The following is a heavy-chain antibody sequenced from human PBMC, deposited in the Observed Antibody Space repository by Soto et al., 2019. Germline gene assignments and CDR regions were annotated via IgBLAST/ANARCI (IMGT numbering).Heavy chain of an antibody. Sequence: QVQLQESGPGLVKPSEILSLSRTVSGVSISNFYWSWIRQPAGKGLEWIGRIYTSGSTNYNPSLKSRVTMSVDTSMNQFSLKVNSVTAADTAVYYCARAPSDYGDYDYWGQGTLVTVSS. J-gene: IGHJ4*02. V-gene: IGHV4-4*07. CDR1: GVSISNFY. CDR3: ARAPSDYGDYDY. D-gene: IGHD4-17*01. CDR2: IYTSGST.